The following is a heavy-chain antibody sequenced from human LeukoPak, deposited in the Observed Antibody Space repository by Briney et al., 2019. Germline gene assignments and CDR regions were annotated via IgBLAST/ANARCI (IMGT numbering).Heavy chain of an antibody. J-gene: IGHJ4*02. CDR3: ARDGTAMADY. D-gene: IGHD5-18*01. V-gene: IGHV1-18*04. Sequence: ASVKVSCKASGYTFTGYYMHWVRQAPGQGLEWMGWISAYNGNTNYAQKLQGRVTMTTDTSTSTAYMELRSLRSDDTAVYYCARDGTAMADYWGQGTLVTVSS. CDR1: GYTFTGYY. CDR2: ISAYNGNT.